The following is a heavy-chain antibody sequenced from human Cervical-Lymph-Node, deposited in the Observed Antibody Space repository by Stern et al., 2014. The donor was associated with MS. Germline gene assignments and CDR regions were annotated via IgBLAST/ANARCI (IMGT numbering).Heavy chain of an antibody. Sequence: EVQLVESGGGLVKPGGSLRLSCAASGFTFRNAWMTWICQAPGKGLEWVGRIKSKSEGGTTDYAAPVKGRFTISRDDSKNTLYLQMNSLKTEDTAVYYCTTLDRSYPYYYYGMDVWGQGTTVTVSS. CDR3: TTLDRSYPYYYYGMDV. V-gene: IGHV3-15*01. CDR2: IKSKSEGGTT. J-gene: IGHJ6*02. CDR1: GFTFRNAW. D-gene: IGHD1-26*01.